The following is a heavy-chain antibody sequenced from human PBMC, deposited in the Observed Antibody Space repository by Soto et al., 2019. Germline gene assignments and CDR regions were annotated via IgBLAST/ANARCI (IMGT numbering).Heavy chain of an antibody. J-gene: IGHJ4*02. D-gene: IGHD2-15*01. CDR1: GFTFSDNY. V-gene: IGHV3-11*01. CDR2: ISATGSTT. Sequence: PGGSLRLSCAASGFTFSDNYMSWIRQAPGKGLEWISYISATGSTTYYADSVKGRFTISRDNARNTLYLQMSSLRAEDTAVYYCAREGYSHFDYWGQGALVSVSS. CDR3: AREGYSHFDY.